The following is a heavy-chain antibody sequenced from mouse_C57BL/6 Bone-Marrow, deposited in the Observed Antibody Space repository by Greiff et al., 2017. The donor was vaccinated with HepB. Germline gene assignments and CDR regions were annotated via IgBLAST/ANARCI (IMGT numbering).Heavy chain of an antibody. D-gene: IGHD2-5*01. CDR2: IDPSDSYT. V-gene: IGHV1-59*01. CDR1: GYTFTSYW. Sequence: QVQLQHPGAELVRPGTSVKLSCKASGYTFTSYWMHWVKQRPGQGLEWIGVIDPSDSYTNYNQKFKGKATLTVDTSSSTAYMQLSSLTSEDSAVYYCARSGAYYSNPCYWGQGTTLTVSS. CDR3: ARSGAYYSNPCY. J-gene: IGHJ2*01.